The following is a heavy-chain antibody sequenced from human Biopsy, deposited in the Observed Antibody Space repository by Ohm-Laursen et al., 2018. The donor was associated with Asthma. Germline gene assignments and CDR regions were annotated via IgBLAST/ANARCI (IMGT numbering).Heavy chain of an antibody. CDR1: GFMFRSFG. CDR3: AKRRGYSGHDNDY. V-gene: IGHV3-30*18. J-gene: IGHJ4*02. D-gene: IGHD5-12*01. CDR2: ISYDGNHK. Sequence: SLRLSCTASGFMFRSFGMHWVRQAPGKGLEWVAVISYDGNHKFYEDSVKGRFTLSRDNSKNTLYLQMNSLRTEDTAVYYCAKRRGYSGHDNDYWGQGTLVIVSS.